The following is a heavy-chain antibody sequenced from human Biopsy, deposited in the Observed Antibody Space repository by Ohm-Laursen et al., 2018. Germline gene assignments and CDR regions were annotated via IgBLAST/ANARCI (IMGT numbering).Heavy chain of an antibody. CDR1: GYTFNDYY. D-gene: IGHD3-10*01. Sequence: GASVKVSCKVSGYTFNDYYIHWVRRSPGQGLEWMGWVNPNSGATNSAEKFRGRVTLTRDTSISAVYIELRRLKSDDAAVYFCARDRMTDVFGGPTRTDVFDSWGQGTPVTVSS. CDR3: ARDRMTDVFGGPTRTDVFDS. J-gene: IGHJ4*02. V-gene: IGHV1-2*02. CDR2: VNPNSGAT.